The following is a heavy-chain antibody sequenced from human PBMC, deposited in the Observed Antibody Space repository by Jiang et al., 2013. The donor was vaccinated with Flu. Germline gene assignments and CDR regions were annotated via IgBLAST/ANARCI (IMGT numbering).Heavy chain of an antibody. V-gene: IGHV4-59*01. D-gene: IGHD3-22*01. CDR3: ARGGDWYYYDSSGYHYFDY. J-gene: IGHJ4*02. CDR2: IYYSGST. Sequence: GPGLVKPSETLSLTCTVSGGSISSYYWSWIRQPPGKGLEWIGYIYYSGSTNYNSSLKSRVTISVDTSKNQFSLKLSSVTAADTAVYYCARGGDWYYYDSSGYHYFDYWGQGTLVTVSS. CDR1: GGSISSYY.